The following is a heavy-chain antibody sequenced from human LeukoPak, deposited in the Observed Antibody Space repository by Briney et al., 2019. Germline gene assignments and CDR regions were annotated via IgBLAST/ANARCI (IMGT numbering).Heavy chain of an antibody. CDR1: GFTFSNHA. CDR3: ARACSSNSCYDAFDI. V-gene: IGHV3-74*01. Sequence: TGGSLRLSCATSGFTFSNHAMHWVRQAPGKGLVWVSRINSDGSSTSYADSVKGRFTISRDNAKNTLYLQMNSLRAEDTAVYYCARACSSNSCYDAFDIWGQGTMVTVSS. D-gene: IGHD2-2*01. J-gene: IGHJ3*02. CDR2: INSDGSST.